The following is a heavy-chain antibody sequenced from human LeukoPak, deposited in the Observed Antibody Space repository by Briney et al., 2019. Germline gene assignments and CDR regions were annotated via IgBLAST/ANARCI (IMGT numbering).Heavy chain of an antibody. D-gene: IGHD3-22*01. V-gene: IGHV4-39*01. CDR3: ATLPKYYYDSSGYRINYFDY. CDR1: GGSISSSSYY. CDR2: IYYSGST. Sequence: SETLSLTCTVSGGSISSSSYYWGWIRQPPGKGLEWIGSIYYSGSTYYNPSLKSRVTISVDTSKNQFSLKLSSVTAADTAVYYCATLPKYYYDSSGYRINYFDYWGQGTLVTVSS. J-gene: IGHJ4*02.